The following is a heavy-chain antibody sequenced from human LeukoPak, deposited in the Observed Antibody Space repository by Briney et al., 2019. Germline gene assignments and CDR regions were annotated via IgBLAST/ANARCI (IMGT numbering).Heavy chain of an antibody. Sequence: RTGGSLRLSCAASGFISDDYGMSWVRQAPGKGLEWVSGINWNAGSTGYADSVKGRFTISRNNSKNTLYLQMNSLRAEDTAVYYCAKDRVATERYYMDVWGKGTTVTISS. CDR2: INWNAGST. J-gene: IGHJ6*03. CDR1: GFISDDYG. CDR3: AKDRVATERYYMDV. D-gene: IGHD6-13*01. V-gene: IGHV3-20*04.